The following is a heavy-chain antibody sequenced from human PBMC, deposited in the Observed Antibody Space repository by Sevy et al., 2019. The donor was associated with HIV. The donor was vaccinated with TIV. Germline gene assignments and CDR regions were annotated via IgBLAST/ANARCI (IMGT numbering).Heavy chain of an antibody. CDR3: TSWAGYDFWCGPNDAFDI. V-gene: IGHV3-73*01. J-gene: IGHJ3*02. CDR1: GFTFSGSA. Sequence: GGSLRLSCAASGFTFSGSAMHWVRQASGKGLEWVGRIRSKANSYATAYAASVKGRFTISRGDSKNTAYMQMNSLQTEDTAVYYCTSWAGYDFWCGPNDAFDIWGQGTMVTVSS. CDR2: IRSKANSYAT. D-gene: IGHD3-3*01.